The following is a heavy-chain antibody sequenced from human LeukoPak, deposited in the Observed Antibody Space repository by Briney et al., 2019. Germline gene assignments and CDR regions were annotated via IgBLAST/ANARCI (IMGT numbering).Heavy chain of an antibody. V-gene: IGHV3-48*01. CDR1: GFTFSYYT. J-gene: IGHJ3*02. Sequence: GGSLRLSCVASGFTFSYYTMNWARQAPGKGLEWISYIRSSDGTVSYADSVKGRFTISTDTAKNSLFLQMNSPSAEGTAVYYCARDHAYAFDIWGQGTMVTVSS. CDR2: IRSSDGTV. CDR3: ARDHAYAFDI.